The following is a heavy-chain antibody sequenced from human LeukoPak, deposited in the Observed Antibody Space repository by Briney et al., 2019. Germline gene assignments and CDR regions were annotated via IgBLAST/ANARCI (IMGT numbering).Heavy chain of an antibody. CDR2: INAGNGNT. J-gene: IGHJ4*02. CDR1: GGTFSSYA. Sequence: ASVKVSCKASGGTFSSYAMHWVRQAPGQRLEWMGWINAGNGNTKYSQKFQGRVTITRDTSASTAYMELSSLRSEDTAVYYCARVGPSGYDSAGDFDYWGQGTLVTVSS. V-gene: IGHV1-3*01. CDR3: ARVGPSGYDSAGDFDY. D-gene: IGHD5-12*01.